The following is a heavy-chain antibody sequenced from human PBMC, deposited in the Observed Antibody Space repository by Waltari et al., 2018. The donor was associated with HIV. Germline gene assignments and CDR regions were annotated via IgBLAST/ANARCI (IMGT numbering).Heavy chain of an antibody. CDR3: VKDGASTIFGVLNGMDV. Sequence: EVQLVESGGGSVQPGRSLGLSCTPSGITFVDYAMTWVRQPPGKGLEWVSGISWNSGDIAYADSVKGRFTISRDNTKNSLFLQMNSVRVEDTALYYCVKDGASTIFGVLNGMDVWGQGTTVTVSS. CDR1: GITFVDYA. CDR2: ISWNSGDI. V-gene: IGHV3-9*01. D-gene: IGHD3-3*01. J-gene: IGHJ6*02.